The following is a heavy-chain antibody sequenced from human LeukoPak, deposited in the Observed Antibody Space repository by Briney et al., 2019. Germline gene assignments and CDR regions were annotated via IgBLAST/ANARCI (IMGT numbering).Heavy chain of an antibody. CDR2: ISGSGGST. V-gene: IGHV3-23*01. CDR1: GFTFSSYA. CDR3: AKAPTSVVPAAANWFDP. Sequence: PGGSLRLSCAASGFTFSSYAMSWVRQAPGKGLEWVSAISGSGGSTYYADSVKGRFTISRDNSKNTLYLQMNSLRAEDTAVYYCAKAPTSVVPAAANWFDPWGQGTLVTVSS. D-gene: IGHD2-2*01. J-gene: IGHJ5*02.